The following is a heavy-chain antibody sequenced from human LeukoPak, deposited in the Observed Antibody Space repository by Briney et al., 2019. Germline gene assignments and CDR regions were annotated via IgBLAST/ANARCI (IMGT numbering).Heavy chain of an antibody. D-gene: IGHD3-9*01. CDR3: AIDGGGSDILTGYYRSYYYGMDV. CDR2: IYPGDSDT. V-gene: IGHV5-51*01. CDR1: GYSFTSYW. Sequence: GESLKISCKGSGYSFTSYWIGWVRQMPGKGLEWMGIIYPGDSDTRYSPSFQGQVTISADKSISTAYLQWSSLKASDTAMYYCAIDGGGSDILTGYYRSYYYGMDVWGQGTTVTVSS. J-gene: IGHJ6*02.